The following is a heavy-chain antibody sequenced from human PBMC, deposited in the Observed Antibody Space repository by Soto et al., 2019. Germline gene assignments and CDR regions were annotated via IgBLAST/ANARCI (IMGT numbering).Heavy chain of an antibody. CDR1: GYTFTSYD. CDR2: MNPNSGNT. CDR3: ARTKDYYYYMDV. J-gene: IGHJ6*03. Sequence: QVQLVQSGAEVKKPGASVKVSCKASGYTFTSYDINWVRQATGQGLEWMGWMNPNSGNTGYAQKFQGRVTMTRNNSISTAYMELSSLRSEDTAVYYCARTKDYYYYMDVWGKGTTVTVSS. V-gene: IGHV1-8*01.